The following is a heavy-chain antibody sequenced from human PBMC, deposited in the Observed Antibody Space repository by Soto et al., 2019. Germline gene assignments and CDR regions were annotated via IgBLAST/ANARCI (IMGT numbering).Heavy chain of an antibody. CDR2: INPNSGGT. J-gene: IGHJ4*02. CDR1: GYTFTGYY. D-gene: IGHD5-12*01. Sequence: QVQLVQSGAEVKKPGASVKVSCKASGYTFTGYYMHWVRQAPGQGLEWMGWINPNSGGTNYAQKFQGRVTMTMDTSISTAYMELSRLRSDDTAVYYCARDLGRDGYNFPFDYWGQGTLVTVSS. V-gene: IGHV1-2*02. CDR3: ARDLGRDGYNFPFDY.